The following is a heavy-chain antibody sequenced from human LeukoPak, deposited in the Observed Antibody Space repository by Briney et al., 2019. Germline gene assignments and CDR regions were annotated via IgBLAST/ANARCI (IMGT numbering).Heavy chain of an antibody. CDR3: ARAYSSWYPVIPWDY. Sequence: ASVKVSCKASGYTFTGYYMHWLRQAPGQGLEWMGWINPNSGGTNYAQKFQGRVTMTRDTSISTAYMELSRLRSDDTAVYYCARAYSSWYPVIPWDYWGQGTLVTVSS. V-gene: IGHV1-2*02. D-gene: IGHD6-13*01. CDR1: GYTFTGYY. CDR2: INPNSGGT. J-gene: IGHJ4*02.